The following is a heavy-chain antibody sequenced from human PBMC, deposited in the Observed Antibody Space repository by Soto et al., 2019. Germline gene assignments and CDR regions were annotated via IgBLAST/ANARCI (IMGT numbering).Heavy chain of an antibody. CDR1: GGSINTNGYY. CDR3: ARHPSGYYDP. CDR2: IYYSGTT. V-gene: IGHV4-39*01. J-gene: IGHJ5*02. Sequence: PSETLSLTCSVSGGSINTNGYYWAWIRQPPGKGLEWIGSIYYSGTTYYKSSLKSRVIISSDMSTNQFSLRLTTVTAADTAGYSCARHPSGYYDPWGQGILVTVSS. D-gene: IGHD3-3*01.